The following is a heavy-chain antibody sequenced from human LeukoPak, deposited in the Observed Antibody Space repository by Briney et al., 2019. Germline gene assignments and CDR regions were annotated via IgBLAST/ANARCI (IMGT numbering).Heavy chain of an antibody. V-gene: IGHV1-69*13. D-gene: IGHD5-12*01. CDR3: ARGPYSGYFDY. CDR2: IISIFGSA. CDR1: GGTFSSYA. J-gene: IGHJ4*02. Sequence: SVKVSCKASGGTFSSYAISWLLQAPGQGLVWMGGIISIFGSANYAQKFQGRVTITADQSTSTVYMELNSLRSEDTAVYYCARGPYSGYFDYWGQGTLVTVSS.